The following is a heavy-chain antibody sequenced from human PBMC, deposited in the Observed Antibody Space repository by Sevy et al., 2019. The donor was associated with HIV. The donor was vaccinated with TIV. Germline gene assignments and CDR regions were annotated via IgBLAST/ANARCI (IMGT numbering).Heavy chain of an antibody. CDR3: AKDWVTGTTWGGFDY. D-gene: IGHD1-7*01. CDR2: ISWNSGSI. V-gene: IGHV3-9*01. J-gene: IGHJ4*02. Sequence: GGSLRLSCAASGFTFDDYAMHWVRQGPGKGLEWVSGISWNSGSIDYADTLKGRFTISRDNAKKSLYLQMNSLRAEDTALYYCAKDWVTGTTWGGFDYWGQGTLVTVSS. CDR1: GFTFDDYA.